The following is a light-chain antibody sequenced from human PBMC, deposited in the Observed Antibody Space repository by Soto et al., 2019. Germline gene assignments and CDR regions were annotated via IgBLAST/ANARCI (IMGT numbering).Light chain of an antibody. V-gene: IGLV7-46*01. Sequence: QAVVTQEPSLTVSPGGTVTLTCGSSPGTVTSGHYPYWFQQKPGQAPRTLIYETSNKFSWTHARFSGSLLGGKGALTLSGAQPEDEDDYYRLLSYLSHKHNWLFGGGTTLAAL. CDR3: LLSYLSHKHNWL. J-gene: IGLJ3*02. CDR2: ETS. CDR1: PGTVTSGHY.